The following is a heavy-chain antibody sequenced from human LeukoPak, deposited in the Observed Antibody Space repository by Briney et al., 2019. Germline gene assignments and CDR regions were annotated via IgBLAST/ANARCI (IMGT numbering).Heavy chain of an antibody. CDR2: DSIRGGT. CDR1: GVSISNYF. CDR3: ARGPLMSAGGGVDP. Sequence: SETLSLTCSVSGVSISNYFWSWIRQSAGKGLEWIGRDSIRGGTNYNPSLASRASMSIATSKSQFSLKLTSVTAADTAVYYCARGPLMSAGGGVDPWGQGTLVIVSS. V-gene: IGHV4-4*07. D-gene: IGHD6-13*01. J-gene: IGHJ5*02.